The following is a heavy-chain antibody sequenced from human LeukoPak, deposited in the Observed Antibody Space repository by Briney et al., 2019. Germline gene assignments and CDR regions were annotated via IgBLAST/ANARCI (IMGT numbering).Heavy chain of an antibody. V-gene: IGHV4-34*01. CDR3: ARGLRLASLQSGGVDY. D-gene: IGHD5-24*01. J-gene: IGHJ4*02. CDR2: INHSGST. Sequence: PSETLSLTCAVYGGSFSGYYWSGIRQPPGKGLEWIGEINHSGSTNYNPSLKSRVTISGDTSKNQFSLPLSPLTAADPAVYYCARGLRLASLQSGGVDYWGQGTLVTASS. CDR1: GGSFSGYY.